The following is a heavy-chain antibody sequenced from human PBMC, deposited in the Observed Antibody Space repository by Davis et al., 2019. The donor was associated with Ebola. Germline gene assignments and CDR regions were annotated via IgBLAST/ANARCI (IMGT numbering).Heavy chain of an antibody. CDR1: GGTFSNYT. Sequence: SVKVSCKASGGTFSNYTFHWVRQAPGQGLEWMGRVIPILGTADYAQRFQGRVTITADTSTHTAYMELSWLRSDDTAMYYCTRGKWFDPWGQGTLVAVSS. CDR2: VIPILGTA. V-gene: IGHV1-69*08. CDR3: TRGKWFDP. J-gene: IGHJ5*02.